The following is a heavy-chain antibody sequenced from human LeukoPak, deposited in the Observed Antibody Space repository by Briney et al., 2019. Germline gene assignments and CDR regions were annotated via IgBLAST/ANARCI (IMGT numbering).Heavy chain of an antibody. D-gene: IGHD4/OR15-4a*01. CDR3: AREGGDDYRYYFDY. V-gene: IGHV1-18*01. CDR2: ITAYNGDT. J-gene: IGHJ4*02. Sequence: ASVKVSCKASGYTFTSYGINWVRQAPGQGLEWMGWITAYNGDTNYAQKLQGRVTMTTDTSTSTAYMELRSPRSDDTAVYYCAREGGDDYRYYFDYWGQGTLVTVSS. CDR1: GYTFTSYG.